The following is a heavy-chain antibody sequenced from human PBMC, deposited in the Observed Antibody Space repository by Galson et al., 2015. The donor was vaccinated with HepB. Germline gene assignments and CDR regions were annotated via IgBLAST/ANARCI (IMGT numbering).Heavy chain of an antibody. CDR2: IYSGGST. CDR3: ATGEAASGSYYASF. V-gene: IGHV3-66*02. CDR1: GFTVSSNQ. D-gene: IGHD3-10*01. J-gene: IGHJ4*02. Sequence: SLRLSCAASGFTVSSNQMTWVRQAPGKGLEWVSVIYSGGSTFYADSVKGLFTISRDNSKNTLYLQMNGLRAEDTAVYYCATGEAASGSYYASFWGQGTLVTVSS.